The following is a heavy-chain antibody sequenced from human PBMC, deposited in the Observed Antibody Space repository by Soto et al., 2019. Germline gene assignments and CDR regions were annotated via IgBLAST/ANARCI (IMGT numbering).Heavy chain of an antibody. CDR3: ARDQYQLLPNVYYYYYYMDV. Sequence: GASVKVSCKASGYTFTSYYMHWVRQAPGQGLEWMGIINPSGGSTSYAQKFQGRVTMTRDTSTSTVYMELSSLRSEDTAVYYCARDQYQLLPNVYYYYYYMDVWGKGTTVTVSS. J-gene: IGHJ6*03. D-gene: IGHD2-2*01. V-gene: IGHV1-46*03. CDR2: INPSGGST. CDR1: GYTFTSYY.